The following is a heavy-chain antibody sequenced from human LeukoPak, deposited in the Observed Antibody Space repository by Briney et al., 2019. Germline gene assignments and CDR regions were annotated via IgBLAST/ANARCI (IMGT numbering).Heavy chain of an antibody. J-gene: IGHJ6*03. Sequence: GGSLRLSCAASGFNFSNFWMIWVRQAPGKGLEWVANIKQDGSQKFYVDSVKGRFTISRDNAKNSLYLQMNSLRAEDTAVYYCAREMYFYYMDVWGKGTTVTVSS. CDR1: GFNFSNFW. CDR3: AREMYFYYMDV. D-gene: IGHD2-8*01. V-gene: IGHV3-7*01. CDR2: IKQDGSQK.